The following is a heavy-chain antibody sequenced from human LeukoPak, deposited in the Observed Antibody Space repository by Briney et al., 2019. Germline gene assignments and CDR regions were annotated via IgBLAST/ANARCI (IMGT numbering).Heavy chain of an antibody. J-gene: IGHJ4*02. CDR3: AKGRYYDSSGYSYFDY. CDR2: ISGSGGST. CDR1: GFTFSSYA. D-gene: IGHD3-22*01. Sequence: GGSLRLSCAASGFTFSSYAMSWVRRAPGKGLEWVSAISGSGGSTYYADSVKGRFTISRDNSKNTLYLQMNSLRAEDTAVYYCAKGRYYDSSGYSYFDYWGQGTLVTVSS. V-gene: IGHV3-23*01.